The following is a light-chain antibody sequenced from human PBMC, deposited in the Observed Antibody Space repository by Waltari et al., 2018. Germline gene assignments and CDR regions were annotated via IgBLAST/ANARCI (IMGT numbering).Light chain of an antibody. CDR1: SSDVGGYNL. CDR2: DVS. Sequence: QSALTQPASVSGSPGQSFTISCTGTSSDVGGYNLVSWYQQHPGKAPKLLIYDVSERHSRVSSRFSGSKSGNTASLTISGIQADDEADYYCCSYAGSFTWVFGGGTKVTVL. J-gene: IGLJ3*02. V-gene: IGLV2-23*02. CDR3: CSYAGSFTWV.